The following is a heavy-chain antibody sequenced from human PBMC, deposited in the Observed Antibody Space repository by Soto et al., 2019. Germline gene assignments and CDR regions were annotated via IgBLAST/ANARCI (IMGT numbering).Heavy chain of an antibody. CDR1: GGTFSSYT. CDR2: IIPILGIA. CDR3: ARDKSYTRGFLSYYYYYGMDV. V-gene: IGHV1-69*04. Sequence: GASVKVSCKASGGTFSSYTISWVRQAPGQGLEWMGRIIPILGIANYAQKFQGRVTITADESTSTAYMELSSLRSEDTAVYYCARDKSYTRGFLSYYYYYGMDVWGQGTTVTVSS. J-gene: IGHJ6*02. D-gene: IGHD3-3*01.